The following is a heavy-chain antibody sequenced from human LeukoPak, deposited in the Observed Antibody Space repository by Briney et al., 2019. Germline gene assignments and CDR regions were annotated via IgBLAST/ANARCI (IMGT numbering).Heavy chain of an antibody. Sequence: SETLSLTCTVSGGSVSSSDSYWGWIHHPPGEGLEWLGNIDSSGSPHYTPVLKSRVTISVDTSKSHFSLQLSSVTAADTAVYYCARLIDYGGYYFYYYMDVWGKGTTVTVSS. CDR3: ARLIDYGGYYFYYYMDV. J-gene: IGHJ6*03. CDR2: IDSSGSP. CDR1: GGSVSSSDSY. D-gene: IGHD4-17*01. V-gene: IGHV4-39*02.